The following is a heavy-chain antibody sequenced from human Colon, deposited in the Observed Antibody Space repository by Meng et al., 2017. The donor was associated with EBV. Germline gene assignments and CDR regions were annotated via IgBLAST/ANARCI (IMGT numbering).Heavy chain of an antibody. J-gene: IGHJ4*02. CDR1: CDSLSSRKW. CDR2: IYHSGST. V-gene: IGHV4-4*02. Sequence: PPREACPGIVQPWLNLTLTCGGWCDSLSSRKWWSWVRQHPGKGLEWIREIYHSGSTNYNASLKSRVTISVDESKNQFSLRLSSVTAADTAVYYCARVGAYCGGDCYHPRWGQGTLVTVSS. CDR3: ARVGAYCGGDCYHPR. D-gene: IGHD2-21*02.